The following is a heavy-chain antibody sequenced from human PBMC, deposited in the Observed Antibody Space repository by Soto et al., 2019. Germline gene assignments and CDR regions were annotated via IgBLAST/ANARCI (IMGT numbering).Heavy chain of an antibody. CDR2: IFPTDSTT. Sequence: GESLKISCKGSGYIFASYWIGCVRQRPGKGLEWMGMIFPTDSTTTYSPSFQGQVTISADKSISTGYLQWSSLKASDTAMYYCARAVVGYCSSGSCPDDFWGHGTLVTVSS. CDR1: GYIFASYW. V-gene: IGHV5-51*01. CDR3: ARAVVGYCSSGSCPDDF. J-gene: IGHJ4*01. D-gene: IGHD2-2*03.